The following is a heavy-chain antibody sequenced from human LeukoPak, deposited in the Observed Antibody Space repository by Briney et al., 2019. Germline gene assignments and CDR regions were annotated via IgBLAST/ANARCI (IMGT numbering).Heavy chain of an antibody. Sequence: PGGSLRLSCAGSGFTFSSYEMNWVRQAPGKGVEWVSYISSSGSTIYYADSVKGRFTISRDNAKNSLYMQMNSLRAEDTAVYYCARDTYDILTGYPMWYFDYWGQGTLVTVSS. CDR1: GFTFSSYE. V-gene: IGHV3-48*03. CDR2: ISSSGSTI. CDR3: ARDTYDILTGYPMWYFDY. J-gene: IGHJ4*02. D-gene: IGHD3-9*01.